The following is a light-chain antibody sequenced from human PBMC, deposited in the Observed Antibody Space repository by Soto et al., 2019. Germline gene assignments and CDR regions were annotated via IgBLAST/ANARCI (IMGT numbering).Light chain of an antibody. CDR1: QSVSTF. CDR3: QQRGDWPPIT. V-gene: IGKV3-11*01. J-gene: IGKJ5*01. Sequence: EIVLTQSPATLSLSQGARAILSCRASQSVSTFLAWFQQNPGQPPRLLIYNAPNRTTGIPARFSGSGSGTDFTLTISSLEPEDFAVYYCQQRGDWPPITFGQGTRLEIK. CDR2: NAP.